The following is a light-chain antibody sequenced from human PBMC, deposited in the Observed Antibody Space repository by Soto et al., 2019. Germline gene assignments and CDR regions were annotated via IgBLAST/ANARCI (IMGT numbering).Light chain of an antibody. J-gene: IGKJ4*01. CDR2: GAS. CDR3: QPYGSSPPT. Sequence: EIVLTQSPGTLSLSIGERTTLSCRASQSVSRSSLTWYQQKPGQAPSLLISGASSRATGIPDRFSGSGSGKDFTLTISRLEPEDFSVYYCQPYGSSPPTFGGGTKVEIK. V-gene: IGKV3-20*01. CDR1: QSVSRSS.